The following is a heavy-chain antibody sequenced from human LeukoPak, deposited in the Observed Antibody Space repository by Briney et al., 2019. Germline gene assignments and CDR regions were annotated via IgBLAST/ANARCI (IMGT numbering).Heavy chain of an antibody. CDR3: ARRAYYDSSGYHPTSGYFDL. CDR2: IYSNGIT. J-gene: IGHJ2*01. CDR1: GGSMFSYY. V-gene: IGHV4-4*08. D-gene: IGHD3-22*01. Sequence: SETLSLTCSVSGGSMFSYYWNWIRQPPGKGLEWIGYIYSNGITKYSPSLRSRGTISFATSRNQFSLRLTSVTAADTAIYYCARRAYYDSSGYHPTSGYFDLWGRGTLVTVS.